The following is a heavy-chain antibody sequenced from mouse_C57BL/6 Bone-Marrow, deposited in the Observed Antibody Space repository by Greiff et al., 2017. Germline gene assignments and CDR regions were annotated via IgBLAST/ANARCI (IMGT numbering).Heavy chain of an antibody. CDR2: IWCDDDK. CDR1: GFSLSTFGMG. J-gene: IGHJ3*01. Sequence: QVTLKASGPGILQPSQTLSLTCSFSGFSLSTFGMGVGWIRQPSGKGLEWLARIWCDDDKYYNPALQSLLTISKDTSKNHVFLRIANVDTADSATYYCALSYCGSSSWFAYWGQGTLVTVSA. CDR3: ALSYCGSSSWFAY. V-gene: IGHV8-8*01. D-gene: IGHD1-1*01.